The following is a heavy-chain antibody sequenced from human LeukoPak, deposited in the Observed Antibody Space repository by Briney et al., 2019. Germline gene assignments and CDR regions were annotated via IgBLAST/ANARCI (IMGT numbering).Heavy chain of an antibody. V-gene: IGHV3-30*03. CDR1: GITFSSYG. CDR3: ASRTNFLWAAYFDY. J-gene: IGHJ4*02. CDR2: ISYDGSNK. D-gene: IGHD2/OR15-2a*01. Sequence: GRSLRLSCAASGITFSSYGMHWVRQAPGKGLEWVAVISYDGSNKYYADSVKGRFTISRDNSKNTLYLQMNSLRAEDTAVYYCASRTNFLWAAYFDYWGQGTLVTVSS.